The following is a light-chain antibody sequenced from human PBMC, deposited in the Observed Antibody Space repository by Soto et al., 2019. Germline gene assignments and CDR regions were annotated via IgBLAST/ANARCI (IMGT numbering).Light chain of an antibody. J-gene: IGLJ1*01. CDR3: LLYYVCAHRYV. Sequence: QALVTQEPSLTVSPGGTVSVTCASSTGAVTSGYYPNWFQQKPGQAPRAVIYSTSNKPSWTPARFSGSLLGGKAALTLSGVQPEDEAEYYCLLYYVCAHRYVVGNGTYATVL. CDR2: STS. CDR1: TGAVTSGYY. V-gene: IGLV7-43*01.